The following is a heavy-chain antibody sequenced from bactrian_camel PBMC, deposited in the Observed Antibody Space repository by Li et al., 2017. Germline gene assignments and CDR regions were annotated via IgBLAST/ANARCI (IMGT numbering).Heavy chain of an antibody. CDR3: AADFGPYCSGSYLARRSNF. D-gene: IGHD2*01. J-gene: IGHJ4*01. CDR2: IDSDGIT. V-gene: IGHV3S53*01. Sequence: VQLVESGGGSVQAGGSLRLSCVASGATQDIGCMGWFRQVPGLEREGIGSIDSDGITTYADSLKARFTISRDNAKSTLYLQMNSLKPEDTAMYYCAADFGPYCSGSYLARRSNFRGQGTQVTV. CDR1: GATQDIGC.